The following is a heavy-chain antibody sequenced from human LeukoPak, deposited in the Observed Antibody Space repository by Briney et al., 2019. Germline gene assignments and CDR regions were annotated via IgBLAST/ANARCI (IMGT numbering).Heavy chain of an antibody. Sequence: PSQTLSLTCAVSGGSISSGGYSWSWIRQPPGKGLEWIGEINHSGSTNYNPSLKSRVTISVDTSKNQFSLKLSSVTAADTAVYYCASAMVRGVINYWGQGTLVTVSS. J-gene: IGHJ4*02. CDR3: ASAMVRGVINY. CDR1: GGSISSGGYS. CDR2: INHSGST. V-gene: IGHV4-30-2*01. D-gene: IGHD3-10*01.